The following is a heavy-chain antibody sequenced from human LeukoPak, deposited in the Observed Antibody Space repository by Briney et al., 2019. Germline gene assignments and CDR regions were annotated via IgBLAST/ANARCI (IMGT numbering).Heavy chain of an antibody. CDR3: TTDGGVINWFDP. Sequence: PGGSLRLSCAASGFTFSDAWMSWVRQAPGRGLEWVGRIKSKTDGGTTDYAAPVKGRFTISRDDSKNTLYLQMNSLKTEDTAVYYCTTDGGVINWFDPWGQGTLVTVSS. J-gene: IGHJ5*02. V-gene: IGHV3-15*01. D-gene: IGHD3-16*01. CDR1: GFTFSDAW. CDR2: IKSKTDGGTT.